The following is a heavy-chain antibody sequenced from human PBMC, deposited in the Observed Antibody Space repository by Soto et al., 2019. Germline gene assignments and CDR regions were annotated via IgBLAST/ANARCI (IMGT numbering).Heavy chain of an antibody. CDR2: IYYSGST. D-gene: IGHD3-22*01. V-gene: IGHV4-31*03. Sequence: QVQLQESGPGLVKPSQTLSLTCTVSGGSISSGNYYWSWIRQHPGKGLEWIGYIYYSGSTYYNPSLKRRVTISVSTSKNQFSLKLSSVTAADTAVYYCASTYYNASSGPFDYWGQGTLVTVSS. CDR1: GGSISSGNYY. J-gene: IGHJ4*02. CDR3: ASTYYNASSGPFDY.